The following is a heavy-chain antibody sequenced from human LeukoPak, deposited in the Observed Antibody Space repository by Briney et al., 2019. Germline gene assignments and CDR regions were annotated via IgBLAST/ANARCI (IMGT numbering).Heavy chain of an antibody. CDR1: GFTLDDYA. CDR2: ISWNSGSI. Sequence: PGRSLRLSCAVSGFTLDDYAMHWVRQAPGKGLEWVTGISWNSGSIGYAASVKGRFTISRDNAKNSLYLQMNSLRDEDTAVYYCAREAGEYSSSRVFDCWGQGTLVTVSS. V-gene: IGHV3-9*01. J-gene: IGHJ4*02. CDR3: AREAGEYSSSRVFDC. D-gene: IGHD6-6*01.